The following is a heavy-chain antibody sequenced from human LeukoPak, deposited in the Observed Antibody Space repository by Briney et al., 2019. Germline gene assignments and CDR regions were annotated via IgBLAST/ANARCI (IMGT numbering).Heavy chain of an antibody. CDR2: IYYSGST. J-gene: IGHJ5*02. V-gene: IGHV4-59*08. D-gene: IGHD3-3*01. CDR3: ARFRTYYDFWSGFEDAFDP. CDR1: GGSISSYY. Sequence: SETLSLTCTVSGGSISSYYWSWIRQPPGKGLEWIGYIYYSGSTYYNPSLKSRVTISVDTSKNQFSLKLSSVTAADTAVYYCARFRTYYDFWSGFEDAFDPWGQGTLVTVSS.